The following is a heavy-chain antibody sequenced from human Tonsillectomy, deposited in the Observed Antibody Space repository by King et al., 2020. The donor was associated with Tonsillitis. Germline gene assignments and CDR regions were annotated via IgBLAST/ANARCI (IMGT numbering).Heavy chain of an antibody. V-gene: IGHV5-51*01. CDR2: IFPGDFDT. Sequence: QLVQSGTEVKKPGESLKISCQASGYIFTNYWIAWLRQMPGKGLEWMGIIFPGDFDTRYSPSFQGQVTISADKSITTAYLQWSSLKTSDSAMYYCARHSSYFDSSGLPVWGQGTMVTVSA. J-gene: IGHJ3*01. CDR1: GYIFTNYW. D-gene: IGHD3-22*01. CDR3: ARHSSYFDSSGLPV.